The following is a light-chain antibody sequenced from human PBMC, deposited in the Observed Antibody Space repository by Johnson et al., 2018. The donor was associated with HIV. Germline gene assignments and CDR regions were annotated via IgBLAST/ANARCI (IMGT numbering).Light chain of an antibody. CDR3: GTWDSSMSAYV. V-gene: IGLV1-51*01. CDR1: SSNIGNNY. J-gene: IGLJ1*01. CDR2: DNN. Sequence: QSVLTQPPSVSAAPGQKVTISCSGSSSNIGNNYVSWYQQLPGTAPKLLIYDNNKRPSGIPDLFSGSKSGTSATLGITVLQTGDEADYYCGTWDSSMSAYVFGTGTKVTVL.